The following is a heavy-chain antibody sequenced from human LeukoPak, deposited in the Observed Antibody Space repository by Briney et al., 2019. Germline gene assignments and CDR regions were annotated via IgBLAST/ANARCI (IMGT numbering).Heavy chain of an antibody. V-gene: IGHV3-53*01. D-gene: IGHD2-15*01. J-gene: IGHJ4*02. CDR2: IYSGGST. Sequence: GGSLRLSCAASGFTVSSNYMSWVRQAPGKGLEWVSVIYSGGSTYYADSVKGRFTISRDNSKNTLYLQMNSLRAEDTAVYYCVRLYCSGGSCYFDYWGQGTLVTVSS. CDR3: VRLYCSGGSCYFDY. CDR1: GFTVSSNY.